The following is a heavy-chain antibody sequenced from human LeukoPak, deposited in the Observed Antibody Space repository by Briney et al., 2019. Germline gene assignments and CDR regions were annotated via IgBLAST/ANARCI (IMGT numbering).Heavy chain of an antibody. CDR1: GFIVTNNF. Sequence: GGSLRLSCTASGFIVTNNFINWVRQAPGKGLEWVSLVYSGGSTYYADSVKGRFTISRDNSKNMVYLQMNSLRAEDTAMYYCARDPPAVLIDTYGWGQGTLVTVSS. J-gene: IGHJ4*02. CDR2: VYSGGST. D-gene: IGHD2-8*01. V-gene: IGHV3-66*01. CDR3: ARDPPAVLIDTYG.